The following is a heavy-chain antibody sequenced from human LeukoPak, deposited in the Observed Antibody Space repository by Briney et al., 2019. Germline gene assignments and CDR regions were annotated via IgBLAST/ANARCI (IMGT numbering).Heavy chain of an antibody. J-gene: IGHJ4*02. CDR2: ISYDGSNK. D-gene: IGHD2-2*01. Sequence: AGGSLRLSCAASGFTFSSYAMHWVRQAPGKGLEWVAVISYDGSNKYYADSVKGRFTISRDNSKNTLYLQMNSLRAEDTAVYYCARGGCSSTSCYLSGYWGQGTLVTVSS. CDR3: ARGGCSSTSCYLSGY. CDR1: GFTFSSYA. V-gene: IGHV3-30-3*01.